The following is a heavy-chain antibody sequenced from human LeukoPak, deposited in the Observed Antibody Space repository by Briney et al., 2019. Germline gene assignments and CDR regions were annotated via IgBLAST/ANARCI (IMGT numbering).Heavy chain of an antibody. J-gene: IGHJ4*02. Sequence: PGGSLRLSCAASGFTFSSYSMNWVRQAPGKGLEGVSSISSSSSYIYYANSVKGRFTISRDNAKNSLYLQMNSLRAADTDVYSCARESILDYGDNVDYWGQGTLVTVSS. V-gene: IGHV3-21*01. CDR2: ISSSSSYI. CDR1: GFTFSSYS. CDR3: ARESILDYGDNVDY. D-gene: IGHD4-17*01.